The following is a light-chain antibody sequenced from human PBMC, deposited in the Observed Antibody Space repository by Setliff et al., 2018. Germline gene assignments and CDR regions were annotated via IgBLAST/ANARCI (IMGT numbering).Light chain of an antibody. Sequence: QSALTQPPSASGSPGQSVTISCTGTSSDVGGYNYVSWYQQHPGKAPKFMIFDVNKRPSGVPDRFSGSKSGNTASLTVSGLLAEDEADYYCSSYAGSNTWVFGGGTKVTVL. CDR2: DVN. J-gene: IGLJ3*02. CDR3: SSYAGSNTWV. CDR1: SSDVGGYNY. V-gene: IGLV2-8*01.